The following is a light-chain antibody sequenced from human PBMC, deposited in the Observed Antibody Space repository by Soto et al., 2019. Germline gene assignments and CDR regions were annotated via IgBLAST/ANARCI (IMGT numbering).Light chain of an antibody. Sequence: QSVLPQPPSVSAAPGQKVTISCSGSSSNIGNNYVSWYQQLPGTAPKLLIYDNNKRPSGIPDRFSGSKSGTSATLGITGLPTGDEADYYCGTWDSSLSAGVFGGGTQLTV. CDR1: SSNIGNNY. J-gene: IGLJ7*01. V-gene: IGLV1-51*01. CDR3: GTWDSSLSAGV. CDR2: DNN.